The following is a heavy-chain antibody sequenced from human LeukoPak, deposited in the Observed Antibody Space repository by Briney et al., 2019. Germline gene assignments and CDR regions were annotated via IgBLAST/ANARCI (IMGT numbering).Heavy chain of an antibody. Sequence: PGGSLRLSCAASGFTFSSYSMNWVRQAPGKGLEWVSSISSSSSYIYYADSVKGRFTISRDNAKNSLYLQMNSLRAEDTAVYYCGRVLGNPFSYFDYWGQGPLVTVSS. CDR1: GFTFSSYS. D-gene: IGHD3-16*01. V-gene: IGHV3-21*01. CDR3: GRVLGNPFSYFDY. J-gene: IGHJ4*02. CDR2: ISSSSSYI.